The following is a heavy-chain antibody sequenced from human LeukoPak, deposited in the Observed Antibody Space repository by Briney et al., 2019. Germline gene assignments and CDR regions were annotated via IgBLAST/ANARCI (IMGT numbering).Heavy chain of an antibody. CDR1: GFTFSSYW. V-gene: IGHV3-7*01. CDR3: ARDPPYSYDSSGYSPHIDY. J-gene: IGHJ4*02. CDR2: IKRDGSEK. D-gene: IGHD3-22*01. Sequence: GGSLRLSCAASGFTFSSYWMTWVRQAPGKGLEWVANIKRDGSEKYYEDSVKGRFTLSRDNAKNSLYLQMNSLRAEDTAVYYCARDPPYSYDSSGYSPHIDYWGQGTLVTVSS.